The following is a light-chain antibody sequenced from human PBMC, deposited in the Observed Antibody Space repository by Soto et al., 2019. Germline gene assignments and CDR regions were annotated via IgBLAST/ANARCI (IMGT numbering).Light chain of an antibody. CDR1: QSVTSTY. Sequence: EIVLTQSPGTLSLSPGERATLSCRASQSVTSTYLAWYQQKPGQAPRLLIYDASHRAAGIPARFSGSGSGTEFTLTISSLQSEDFAVYYCQQYNNWPPTWTFGQGTKVDI. CDR3: QQYNNWPPTWT. V-gene: IGKV3D-15*01. CDR2: DAS. J-gene: IGKJ1*01.